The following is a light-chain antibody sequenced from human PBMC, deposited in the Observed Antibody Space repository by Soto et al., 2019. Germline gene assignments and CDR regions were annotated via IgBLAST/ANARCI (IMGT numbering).Light chain of an antibody. CDR3: QHYNNWPPIT. Sequence: EIVMTQSPATLSVSVGGRATLSCRASQSVASNLAWYQQKPGQAPTLLIYGASTRATGIPARFSGSGSGTEFTLTISSLQSEDFAVYYCQHYNNWPPITFGQGTRLEIK. CDR1: QSVASN. J-gene: IGKJ5*01. V-gene: IGKV3-15*01. CDR2: GAS.